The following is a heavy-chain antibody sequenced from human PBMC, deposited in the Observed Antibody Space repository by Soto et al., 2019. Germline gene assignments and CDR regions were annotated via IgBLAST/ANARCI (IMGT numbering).Heavy chain of an antibody. CDR2: ISYDGSNK. CDR3: ARNSYGYFLFGAFDI. Sequence: GGSLRLSCAASGFTFSSYAMHWVRQAPGKGLEWVAVISYDGSNKYYADSVKGRFTISRDNSKNTLYLQMNSLRAEDTAVYYCARNSYGYFLFGAFDIWAKGQWSPSPQ. CDR1: GFTFSSYA. J-gene: IGHJ3*02. D-gene: IGHD5-18*01. V-gene: IGHV3-30-3*01.